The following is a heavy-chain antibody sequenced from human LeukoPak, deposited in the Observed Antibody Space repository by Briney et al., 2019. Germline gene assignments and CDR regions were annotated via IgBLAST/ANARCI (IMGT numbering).Heavy chain of an antibody. J-gene: IGHJ4*02. D-gene: IGHD6-19*01. Sequence: SETLSLTCTVSGGSISSSSYYWGWIRQPPGKGLEWIGYIYYSGSTNYNPSLKSRVTISVDTSKNQFSLKLSSVTAADTAVYYCAREPKAVAGTGLFDYWGQGTLVTVSS. CDR3: AREPKAVAGTGLFDY. CDR2: IYYSGST. CDR1: GGSISSSSYY. V-gene: IGHV4-61*01.